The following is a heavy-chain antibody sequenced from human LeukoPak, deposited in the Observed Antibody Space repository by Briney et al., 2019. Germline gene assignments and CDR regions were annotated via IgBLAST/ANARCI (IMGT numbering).Heavy chain of an antibody. CDR2: IKQDGSEK. D-gene: IGHD3-22*01. CDR1: GFTFSSYS. Sequence: GGSLRLSCAASGFTFSSYSMSWVRQAPGKGLEWVANIKQDGSEKYYVDSVKGRFTISRDNAKNSLYLQMNSLRAEDTAVYYCARDNWAYYDSSGYYPNFDYWGRGTLVTVSS. CDR3: ARDNWAYYDSSGYYPNFDY. V-gene: IGHV3-7*01. J-gene: IGHJ4*02.